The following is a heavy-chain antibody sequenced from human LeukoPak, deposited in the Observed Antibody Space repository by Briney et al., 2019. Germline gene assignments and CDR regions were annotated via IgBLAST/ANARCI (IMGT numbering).Heavy chain of an antibody. CDR3: ARGAYCSTINCYGFDY. J-gene: IGHJ4*02. CDR1: GGSISSYY. V-gene: IGHV4-59*12. Sequence: KTSETLSLTCTVSGGSISSYYWSWIRQPPGKGLEWIGYIYYSGSTNYNPSLKSRVTLLVDTSKRQFSLKLSSVTAADTGVYYCARGAYCSTINCYGFDYWGQGTQVTAST. CDR2: IYYSGST. D-gene: IGHD2-2*01.